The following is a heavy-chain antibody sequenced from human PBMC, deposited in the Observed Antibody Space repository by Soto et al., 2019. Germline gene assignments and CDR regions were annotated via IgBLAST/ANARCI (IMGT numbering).Heavy chain of an antibody. Sequence: PSETRSLTCTVTGCSIIGYYWSWVRQPPGKGLQWIGCIYYSGSTNYNPSLKSRVTISVDTSKNQFSLKLSSVTAADTAVYYCATGGSAAAYDAFDIWGQGTMVT. CDR1: GCSIIGYY. J-gene: IGHJ3*02. V-gene: IGHV4-59*01. CDR2: IYYSGST. D-gene: IGHD6-13*01. CDR3: ATGGSAAAYDAFDI.